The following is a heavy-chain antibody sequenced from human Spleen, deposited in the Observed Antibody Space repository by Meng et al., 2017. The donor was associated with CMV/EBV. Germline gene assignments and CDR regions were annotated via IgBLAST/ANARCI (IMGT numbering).Heavy chain of an antibody. CDR2: INHSGST. CDR1: GGSFSGYY. D-gene: IGHD2-2*01. J-gene: IGHJ6*02. CDR3: ARALYCSTTSCYRGSYYDLLTSRSLYNFYGMDV. Sequence: SETLSLTCDVYGGSFSGYYWTWIRQPPGKGLEWIGEINHSGSTNYNPSLESRVTISIDTSKNQFSLKLSSVTAADTALYYCARALYCSTTSCYRGSYYDLLTSRSLYNFYGMDVWGQGATVTVSS. V-gene: IGHV4-34*01.